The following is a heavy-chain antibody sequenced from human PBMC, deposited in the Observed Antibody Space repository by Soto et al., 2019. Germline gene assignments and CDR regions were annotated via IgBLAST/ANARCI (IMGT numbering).Heavy chain of an antibody. CDR1: GYTFSNYG. J-gene: IGHJ6*02. D-gene: IGHD6-19*01. Sequence: QVQLVQSGAEVKKPGASVTVSCKTSGYTFSNYGINWVRQAPGQGLEWMGWISGYNGNTNYAQTVQGIVTMTTDTATGTVDMELSSLKSDDTAIYYCSRFIMVGGWFDPNYYHGMDVWGQGTTVTVSS. V-gene: IGHV1-18*01. CDR2: ISGYNGNT. CDR3: SRFIMVGGWFDPNYYHGMDV.